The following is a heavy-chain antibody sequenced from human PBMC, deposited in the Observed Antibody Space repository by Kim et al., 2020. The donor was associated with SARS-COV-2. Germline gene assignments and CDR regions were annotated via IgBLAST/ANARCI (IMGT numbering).Heavy chain of an antibody. V-gene: IGHV4-34*01. CDR3: ATRDGVTFDY. CDR2: ST. D-gene: IGHD3-3*01. J-gene: IGHJ4*02. Sequence: STNYTPSLKSRVTISVDTSKNQFSLKLSSVTAADTAVYYCATRDGVTFDYWGQGTLVTVSS.